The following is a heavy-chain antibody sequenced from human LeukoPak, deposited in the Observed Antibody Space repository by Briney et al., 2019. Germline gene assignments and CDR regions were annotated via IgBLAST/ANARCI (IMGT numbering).Heavy chain of an antibody. V-gene: IGHV3-23*01. CDR1: GFTLRNYA. D-gene: IGHD1-26*01. Sequence: PGGSLRLSCATSGFTLRNYAMSWVRQAPGKGLEWVSAISGSDGSTYYADSVKGRFTISRDNTKNTLYLQMNSLRDEDTAVYYCARRIGGANNFDNWGQGTLVTVSS. J-gene: IGHJ4*02. CDR2: ISGSDGST. CDR3: ARRIGGANNFDN.